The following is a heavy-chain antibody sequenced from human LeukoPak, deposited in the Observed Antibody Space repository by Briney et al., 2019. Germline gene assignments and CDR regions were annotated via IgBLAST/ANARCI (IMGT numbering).Heavy chain of an antibody. CDR2: INADNGNT. J-gene: IGHJ4*02. V-gene: IGHV1-3*01. D-gene: IGHD3-22*01. CDR1: GYTFTSYA. Sequence: ASMKVSCKASGYTFTSYAMHWVRQAPGQRLEWMGWINADNGNTKYSQKFQGRVTITRDTSASTAYMELSSLRSEDTAVYYCARRWDSSGYGYYFDYWGQGTLVTVSS. CDR3: ARRWDSSGYGYYFDY.